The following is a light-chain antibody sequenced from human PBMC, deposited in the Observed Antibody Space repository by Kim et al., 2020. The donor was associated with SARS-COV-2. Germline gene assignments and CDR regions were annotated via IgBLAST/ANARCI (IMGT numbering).Light chain of an antibody. CDR3: QKCNAATWA. CDR1: QDISNY. Sequence: DIQMTQSPSSLFASVGDRVTITCRASQDISNYVVWYQQKPGKVPKVLIYAASALHSGVPSRFSGGGFGTEFTLTISSLQPEDGTTYCCQKCNAATWAFGQGTKVDIK. V-gene: IGKV1-27*01. J-gene: IGKJ1*01. CDR2: AAS.